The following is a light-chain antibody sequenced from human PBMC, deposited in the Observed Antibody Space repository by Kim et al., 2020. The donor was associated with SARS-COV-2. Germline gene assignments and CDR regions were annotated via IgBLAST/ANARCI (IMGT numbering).Light chain of an antibody. J-gene: IGKJ1*01. CDR3: QQYDDWPPWT. Sequence: SPGERATLSCGASQSVGTNVAWYQQKPGQAPQLLIYGASTRAAGIPARFSGSGSGTEFTLTISSLQSEDLAVYSCQQYDDWPPWTFGQGTKVDIK. V-gene: IGKV3-15*01. CDR1: QSVGTN. CDR2: GAS.